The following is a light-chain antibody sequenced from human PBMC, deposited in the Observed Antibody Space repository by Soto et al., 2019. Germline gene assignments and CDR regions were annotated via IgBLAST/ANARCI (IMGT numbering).Light chain of an antibody. CDR2: GAS. CDR3: QQYNDWPRT. V-gene: IGKV3-15*01. CDR1: QSVNSN. J-gene: IGKJ4*01. Sequence: EIVMTQSPGTLSVSPGERATLSCRASQSVNSNLAWYQQKPGQAPRILIYGASTRATAIPARFSGSGSGTEFTLTISSLQSEDFAVYYCQQYNDWPRTFGGGTKVDNK.